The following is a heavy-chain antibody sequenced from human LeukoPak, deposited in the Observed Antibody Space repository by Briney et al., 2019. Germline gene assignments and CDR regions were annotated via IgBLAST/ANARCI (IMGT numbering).Heavy chain of an antibody. V-gene: IGHV1-8*01. CDR1: GYTFTSYD. Sequence: ASVKVSCKASGYTFTSYDINWVRQAPGQGLEWMGWMNPNSGNTGYAQKFQGRVTMTRNTSISTAYMELSSLRSEDTAVYYCATGYSSSWLYYYYYGMDVWGQGTTVTVSS. CDR2: MNPNSGNT. CDR3: ATGYSSSWLYYYYYGMDV. J-gene: IGHJ6*02. D-gene: IGHD6-13*01.